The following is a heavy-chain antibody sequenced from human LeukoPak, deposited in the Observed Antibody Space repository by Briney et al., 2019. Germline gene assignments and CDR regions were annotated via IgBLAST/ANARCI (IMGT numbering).Heavy chain of an antibody. D-gene: IGHD4-11*01. Sequence: PGGSLRLSCAASGFTFSSYGLSWVRQAPGKGLEWVSSISRTGGSTLYADSVKGRFTISRDSSTDTLFLQMNSLRVDDTAVYYCAGSHDYSNPYYFDYWGQGTLATVSS. CDR2: ISRTGGST. J-gene: IGHJ4*02. CDR1: GFTFSSYG. CDR3: AGSHDYSNPYYFDY. V-gene: IGHV3-23*01.